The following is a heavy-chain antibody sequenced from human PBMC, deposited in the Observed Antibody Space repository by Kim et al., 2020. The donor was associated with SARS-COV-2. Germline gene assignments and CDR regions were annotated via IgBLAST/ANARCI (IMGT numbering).Heavy chain of an antibody. CDR3: AKVAEFGELSWETYYYYYGMDV. CDR1: GFTFSSYA. Sequence: GGSLRLSCAASGFTFSSYAMSWVRQAPGKGLEWVSAISGSGGSTYYADSVKGRFTISRDNSKNTLYLQMNSLRAEDTAVYYCAKVAEFGELSWETYYYYYGMDVWGQGTTVTVSS. J-gene: IGHJ6*02. CDR2: ISGSGGST. D-gene: IGHD3-10*01. V-gene: IGHV3-23*01.